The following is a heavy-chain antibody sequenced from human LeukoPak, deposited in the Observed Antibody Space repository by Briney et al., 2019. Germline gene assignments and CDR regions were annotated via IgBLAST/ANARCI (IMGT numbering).Heavy chain of an antibody. CDR1: GGSISSGSYY. CDR2: IYTSGST. CDR3: ARAYSSSWYWNWFDP. Sequence: SETLSLTCTVSGGSISSGSYYWSWIRQPAGKGLEWIGRIYTSGSTNYNPSLKSRVTISVDTSKNQFSLKVSSVSAADTAVYYCARAYSSSWYWNWFDPWGQGTLVTVSS. D-gene: IGHD6-13*01. J-gene: IGHJ5*02. V-gene: IGHV4-61*02.